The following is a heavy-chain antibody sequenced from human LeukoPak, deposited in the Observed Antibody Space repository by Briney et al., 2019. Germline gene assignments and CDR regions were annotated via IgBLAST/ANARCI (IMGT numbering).Heavy chain of an antibody. V-gene: IGHV3-23*01. D-gene: IGHD3-22*01. CDR3: AKRGHYDASARRAPFDY. J-gene: IGHJ4*02. Sequence: PGGSLRLSCTVSGLTFSDYAMSWVRQAPGKGLEWFSAITGSGGNTYYADSVKGRFTISKDNSKNTVYLQMSSLRAEDAAVYYCAKRGHYDASARRAPFDYWGQGTPVTVSS. CDR2: ITGSGGNT. CDR1: GLTFSDYA.